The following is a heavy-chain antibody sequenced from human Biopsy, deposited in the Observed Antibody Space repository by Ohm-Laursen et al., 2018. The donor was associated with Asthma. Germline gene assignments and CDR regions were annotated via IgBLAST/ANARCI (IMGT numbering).Heavy chain of an antibody. Sequence: SLRLSCSASGFTFSNYGMHWVRQAPGKGLDWVAVISFDGSNKNYTDSVKGRFTISRDNSRNTLHLQMTSLRSEDTAVYYCAREATSGEVPFGYFYALDVWGEGTTVTVSS. CDR2: ISFDGSNK. CDR3: AREATSGEVPFGYFYALDV. J-gene: IGHJ6*04. D-gene: IGHD2-2*01. V-gene: IGHV3-30*03. CDR1: GFTFSNYG.